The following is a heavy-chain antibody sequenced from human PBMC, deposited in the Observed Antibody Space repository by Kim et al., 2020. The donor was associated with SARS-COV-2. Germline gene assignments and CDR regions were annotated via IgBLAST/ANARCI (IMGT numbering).Heavy chain of an antibody. CDR3: ARAPTWAILEFDY. Sequence: ASVEVSCKASGYTFTDYGISWVRQAPGQGLEWMGWISVYNGDTRYPQNLQGRISVTTDTSTSTVYLDLRSLRSDDTAVYYCARAPTWAILEFDYWGQGTL. J-gene: IGHJ4*02. V-gene: IGHV1-18*01. CDR1: GYTFTDYG. D-gene: IGHD1-26*01. CDR2: ISVYNGDT.